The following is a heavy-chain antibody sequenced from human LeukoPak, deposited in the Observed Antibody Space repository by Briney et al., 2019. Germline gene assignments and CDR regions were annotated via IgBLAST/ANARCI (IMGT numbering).Heavy chain of an antibody. CDR2: IYYSGST. CDR1: GGSVSSGSYY. Sequence: PSETLSLTCTVSGGSVSSGSYYWSWIRQPPGKGLEWIGYIYYSGSTNYNPSLKSRVTISVDTSKNQFSLKLSSVTAADTAVYYCARGAGGSGSRVDYWGQGTLVTVSS. D-gene: IGHD3-22*01. CDR3: ARGAGGSGSRVDY. J-gene: IGHJ4*02. V-gene: IGHV4-61*01.